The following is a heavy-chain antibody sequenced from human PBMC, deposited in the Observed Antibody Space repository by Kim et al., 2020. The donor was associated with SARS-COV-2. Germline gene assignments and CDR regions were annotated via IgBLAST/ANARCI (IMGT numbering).Heavy chain of an antibody. D-gene: IGHD5-18*01. Sequence: YYNPSLKSRVTISVDTSKNQFSLKLSSVTAADTAVYYCARLYTAMVDYWGQGTLVTVSS. CDR3: ARLYTAMVDY. J-gene: IGHJ4*02. V-gene: IGHV4-39*01.